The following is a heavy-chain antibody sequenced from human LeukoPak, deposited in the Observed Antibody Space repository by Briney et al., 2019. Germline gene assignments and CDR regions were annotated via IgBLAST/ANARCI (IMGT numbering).Heavy chain of an antibody. CDR1: GGSICSSNYY. Sequence: SETLSLTCTVSGGSICSSNYYWGWIRQAPGKGLEWIGFFYYGVSTYYNPSLKSRVTISVDTSKNQFSLKLSSVTAADTAVYYCARVGGSGYYSIDAFDIWGQGTMVTVSS. CDR2: FYYGVST. CDR3: ARVGGSGYYSIDAFDI. J-gene: IGHJ3*02. V-gene: IGHV4-39*07. D-gene: IGHD3-22*01.